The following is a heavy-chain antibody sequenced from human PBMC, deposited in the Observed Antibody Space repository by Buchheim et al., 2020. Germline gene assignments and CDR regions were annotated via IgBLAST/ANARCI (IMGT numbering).Heavy chain of an antibody. D-gene: IGHD1-26*01. CDR3: AKGGGQWEPQSWFDP. J-gene: IGHJ5*02. Sequence: EVQLLESGGGLVQPGGSLRLSCTASGFTFGHYAMHWVRQAPGKGLEYVSLISGSGDTTDYSDSVKGRFTISRDISKSTLYLQMNSLRVEDTAVYYCAKGGGQWEPQSWFDPWGQGTL. V-gene: IGHV3-23*01. CDR1: GFTFGHYA. CDR2: ISGSGDTT.